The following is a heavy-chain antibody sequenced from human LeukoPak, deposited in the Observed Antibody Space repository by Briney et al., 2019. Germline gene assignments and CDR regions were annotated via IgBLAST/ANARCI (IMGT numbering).Heavy chain of an antibody. Sequence: SETLSLTCADYGVSFSGYYWSWIRQPPGKGLGWIGEINHGGSTNYNQSSKSRLTISVTTTKHQFSLRLSSVTAADTAVYYCGRGPWIQLSRIYYYYYYMDVWGKGTTVTVSS. V-gene: IGHV4-34*01. CDR3: GRGPWIQLSRIYYYYYYMDV. CDR1: GVSFSGYY. CDR2: INHGGST. D-gene: IGHD5-18*01. J-gene: IGHJ6*03.